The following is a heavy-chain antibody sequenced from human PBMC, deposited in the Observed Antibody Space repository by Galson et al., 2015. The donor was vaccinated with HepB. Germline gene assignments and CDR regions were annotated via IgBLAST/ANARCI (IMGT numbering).Heavy chain of an antibody. CDR2: INPNSGGT. V-gene: IGHV1-2*02. D-gene: IGHD3-3*01. Sequence: SVKVSCKASGYTFTGYYMHWVRQAPGQGLEWMGWINPNSGGTNYAQKFQGRVTMTRDTSISTAYMELSRLRSDDTAVYYCARDWKGFLEAENPGARFDPWGQGTLVTVSS. J-gene: IGHJ5*02. CDR3: ARDWKGFLEAENPGARFDP. CDR1: GYTFTGYY.